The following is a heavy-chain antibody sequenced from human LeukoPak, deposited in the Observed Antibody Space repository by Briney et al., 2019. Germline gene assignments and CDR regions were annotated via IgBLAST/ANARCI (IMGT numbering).Heavy chain of an antibody. CDR3: ARGIWSARTVDYYLDC. V-gene: IGHV1-3*01. CDR2: INAGNGHT. D-gene: IGHD2-21*01. J-gene: IGHJ4*02. CDR1: GYTFTSYY. Sequence: ASVKVSCKASGYTFTSYYMHWVRQAPGQRFEWMGWINAGNGHTKYSQNFQGRVTITRDSSASTAYMELSSLTSEDTAVYYCARGIWSARTVDYYLDCWGQGTLVTVSS.